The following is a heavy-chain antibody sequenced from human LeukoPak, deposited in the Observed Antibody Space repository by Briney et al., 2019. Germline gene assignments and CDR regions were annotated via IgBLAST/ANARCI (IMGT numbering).Heavy chain of an antibody. J-gene: IGHJ4*02. CDR2: INPNSGGT. D-gene: IGHD4-23*01. CDR1: GYTFTTYG. CDR3: ARFTVVTGPDY. V-gene: IGHV1-2*06. Sequence: ASVKVSCKPSGYTFTTYGISWVRQAPGQGLEWMGRINPNSGGTNYAQKFQGRVTMTRDTSISTAYMELSRLRSDDTAVYYCARFTVVTGPDYWGQGTLVTVSS.